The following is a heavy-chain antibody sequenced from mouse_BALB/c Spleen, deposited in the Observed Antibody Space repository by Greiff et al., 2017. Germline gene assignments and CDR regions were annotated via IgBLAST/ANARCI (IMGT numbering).Heavy chain of an antibody. CDR1: GYTFTSYW. J-gene: IGHJ4*01. V-gene: IGHV1-87*01. Sequence: QVQLQQSGAELARPGASVKLSCKASGYTFTSYWMQWVKQRPGQGLEWIGAIYPGDGDTRYTQKFKGKATLTADKSSSTAYMQLSSLASEDSAVYYCARVEYDYDEGGYYYAMDYWGQGTSVTVSS. CDR2: IYPGDGDT. CDR3: ARVEYDYDEGGYYYAMDY. D-gene: IGHD2-4*01.